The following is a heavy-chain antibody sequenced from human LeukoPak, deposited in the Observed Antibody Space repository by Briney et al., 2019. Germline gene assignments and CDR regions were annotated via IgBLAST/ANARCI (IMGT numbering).Heavy chain of an antibody. CDR3: ARGYGSADY. J-gene: IGHJ4*02. V-gene: IGHV4-34*01. CDR2: INHSGST. Sequence: SETLSLTCAVYGGSFSGYYWSWIRQPPGKGLEWIGEINHSGSTNYNPSLKSRVTISVDTSKNQFSLKLSSVTAADTAVYYCARGYGSADYWGRGTLVTVSS. D-gene: IGHD3-10*01. CDR1: GGSFSGYY.